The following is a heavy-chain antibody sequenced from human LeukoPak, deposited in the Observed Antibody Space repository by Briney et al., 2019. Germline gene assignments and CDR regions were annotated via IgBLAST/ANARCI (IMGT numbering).Heavy chain of an antibody. CDR3: AGVRSNYLSGAFDI. D-gene: IGHD4-11*01. J-gene: IGHJ3*02. CDR1: GYTFTSYG. CDR2: ISAYNGNT. V-gene: IGHV1-18*01. Sequence: GASVKVSCKASGYTFTSYGISWVRQAPGQGLEWMGWISAYNGNTNYAQKLQGRVTMTTDTSTSTAYMELRSLRSDDTAVYYCAGVRSNYLSGAFDIWGQGTMVTVSS.